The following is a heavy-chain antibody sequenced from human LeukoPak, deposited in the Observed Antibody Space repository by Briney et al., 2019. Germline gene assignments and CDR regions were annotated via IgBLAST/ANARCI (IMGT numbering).Heavy chain of an antibody. CDR2: IYTSGST. V-gene: IGHV4-4*07. CDR1: GGSIRDYY. CDR3: ARLRRSSSWYQVLNWFDP. D-gene: IGHD6-13*01. Sequence: SETLSLTCTVSGGSIRDYYWSWIRQPAGKGLEWIGRIYTSGSTNYNPSLKSRVTISVDTSKNQFSLKLSSVTAADTAVYYCARLRRSSSWYQVLNWFDPWGQGTLVTVSS. J-gene: IGHJ5*02.